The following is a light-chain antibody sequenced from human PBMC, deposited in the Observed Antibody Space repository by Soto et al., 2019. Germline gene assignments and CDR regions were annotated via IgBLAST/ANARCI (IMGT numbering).Light chain of an antibody. Sequence: EKALTQSPVTLSLSPGERATLSCRAIQSVTSSYLAWYQQKPGQAPRLLIYGASTRATGIPARFSGSGSGTEFTLTISSLQSEDFAVYYCQQYNNWWTFGQGTQVDNK. CDR3: QQYNNWWT. CDR2: GAS. J-gene: IGKJ1*01. V-gene: IGKV3-15*01. CDR1: QSVTSSY.